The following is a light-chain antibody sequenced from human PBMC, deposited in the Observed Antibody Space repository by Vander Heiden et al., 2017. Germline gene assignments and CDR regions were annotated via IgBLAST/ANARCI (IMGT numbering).Light chain of an antibody. CDR1: SSDVGGYNY. Sequence: QSALTQPASVSGSPGQSLTISCTGTSSDVGGYNYVSWYQQRPGKAPKLMIYEVSNRPSGVSNRFSGSKSGNTASLTISGLQAEDEADYYCSSYTSSSNRVFGGGTKLTVL. CDR3: SSYTSSSNRV. CDR2: EVS. J-gene: IGLJ3*02. V-gene: IGLV2-14*01.